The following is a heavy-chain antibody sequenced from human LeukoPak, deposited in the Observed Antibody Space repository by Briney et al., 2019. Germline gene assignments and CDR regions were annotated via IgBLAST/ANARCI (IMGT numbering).Heavy chain of an antibody. CDR1: GYTFTIYA. V-gene: IGHV7-4-1*02. CDR3: AREGAAAAFYYYYMDV. J-gene: IGHJ6*03. Sequence: ASVTVSFTASGYTFTIYAMNWVRQAPGQGLEWMGWINTNTGNPTYSQGFTGRFVFSLDTSVSTAYLQISSLKAEDTAVYYCAREGAAAAFYYYYMDVWGKGSTVTVSS. CDR2: INTNTGNP. D-gene: IGHD6-13*01.